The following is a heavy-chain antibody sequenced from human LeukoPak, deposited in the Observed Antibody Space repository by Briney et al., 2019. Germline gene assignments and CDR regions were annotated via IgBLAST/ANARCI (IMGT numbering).Heavy chain of an antibody. J-gene: IGHJ6*03. CDR2: INAGNGNT. CDR3: AREYSSSSLYYYYYYMDV. D-gene: IGHD6-6*01. CDR1: GYTFTSYA. Sequence: SVKVSCKASGYTFTSYAMHWVRQAPGQRLEWMGWINAGNGNTNYAQKLQGRVTMTTDTSTSTAYMELRSLRSDDTAVYYCAREYSSSSLYYYYYYMDVWGKGTTVTVSS. V-gene: IGHV1-3*01.